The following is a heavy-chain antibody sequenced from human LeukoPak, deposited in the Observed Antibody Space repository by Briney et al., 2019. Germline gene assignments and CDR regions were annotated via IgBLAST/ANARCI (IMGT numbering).Heavy chain of an antibody. V-gene: IGHV4-59*01. CDR3: VRVKSTMKDAFDV. J-gene: IGHJ3*01. D-gene: IGHD3-22*01. CDR1: GGSISSYY. CDR2: IYYSGST. Sequence: SETLSLTCTVSGGSISSYYWSWIRQPPGKGLEWIGYIYYSGSTNYNPSLKSRVTISVDTSKNQFSLKLSSVTAADTAVYYCVRVKSTMKDAFDVWGQGTMVTVSS.